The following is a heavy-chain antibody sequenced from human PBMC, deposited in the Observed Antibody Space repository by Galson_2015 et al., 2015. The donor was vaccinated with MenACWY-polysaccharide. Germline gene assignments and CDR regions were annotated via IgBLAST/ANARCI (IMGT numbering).Heavy chain of an antibody. D-gene: IGHD3-16*02. CDR3: ARLRLGELSGYKYYYYGMDV. J-gene: IGHJ6*02. Sequence: SLRLSCAASGFTFSSYWMHWVRQAPGKGLLWVSRTNTDGTSTNYADSVKGRFTISRDNAKNTLYLQMNSLRAEDTAVYYCARLRLGELSGYKYYYYGMDVWGQGTTVTVSS. V-gene: IGHV3-74*01. CDR1: GFTFSSYW. CDR2: TNTDGTST.